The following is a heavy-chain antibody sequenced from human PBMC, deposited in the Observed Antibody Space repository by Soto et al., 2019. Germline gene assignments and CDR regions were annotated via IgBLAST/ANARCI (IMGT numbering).Heavy chain of an antibody. CDR2: IGGSGGNT. J-gene: IGHJ4*02. CDR3: ARVASDYINSADH. CDR1: GFIFNAYA. V-gene: IGHV3-23*01. D-gene: IGHD4-4*01. Sequence: GGSLRLSCAASGFIFNAYAMTWVRQAPGKGLEWVSAIGGSGGNTYYAASVKGRFTISRDNSKDTVELEMNRLRVDDTAVYFCARVASDYINSADHWGQGILVTVSS.